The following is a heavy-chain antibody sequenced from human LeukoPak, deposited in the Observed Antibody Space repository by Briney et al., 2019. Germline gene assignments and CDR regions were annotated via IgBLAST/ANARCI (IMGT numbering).Heavy chain of an antibody. D-gene: IGHD6-13*01. V-gene: IGHV3-11*04. J-gene: IGHJ4*02. CDR1: GFTFSDYY. Sequence: PGGSLRLSCAASGFTFSDYYMSWIRQAPGKGLEWVSSISNSGTAIYYADSVKGRFTISRDNAKNSLYLQMNSLGAGDTAVYYCARVYRSQQQLPPDYWGQGTLVTVSS. CDR3: ARVYRSQQQLPPDY. CDR2: ISNSGTAI.